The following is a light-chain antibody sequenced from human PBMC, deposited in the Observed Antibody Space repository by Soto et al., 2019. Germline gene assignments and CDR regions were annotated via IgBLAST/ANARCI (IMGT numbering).Light chain of an antibody. CDR2: KAS. CDR1: QNINSW. V-gene: IGKV1-5*03. CDR3: QQYKSYWT. J-gene: IGKJ1*01. Sequence: DIQMTQSPYTLSSSLGYRVTSTCRASQNINSWLAWYQQKPGKDPNILIYKASSLENGVQPRFIGSGSGTEFTLTISSLQPDDFATYYCQQYKSYWTFGKGKKVDIK.